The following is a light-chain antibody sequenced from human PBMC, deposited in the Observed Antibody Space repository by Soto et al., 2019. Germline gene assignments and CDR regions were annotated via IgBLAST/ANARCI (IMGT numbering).Light chain of an antibody. V-gene: IGKV3D-20*02. CDR1: QSVSSSY. Sequence: EIVMTQSPATLSVSPGERATLSCRASQSVSSSYLAWYQQKPGQAPGLLIYGASSRATGIPARFSGSGSGTDFTLTISSLQPEDFAVYYCHQRSNWPPTFGGGTKVDIK. CDR2: GAS. J-gene: IGKJ4*01. CDR3: HQRSNWPPT.